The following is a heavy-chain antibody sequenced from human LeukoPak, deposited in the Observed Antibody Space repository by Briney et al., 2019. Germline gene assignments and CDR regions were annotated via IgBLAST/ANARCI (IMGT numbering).Heavy chain of an antibody. V-gene: IGHV4-39*07. J-gene: IGHJ6*03. CDR3: ARVARLVRNYYYYYMDV. CDR2: IYYSAST. D-gene: IGHD3-9*01. Sequence: SETLSLTCTVSGGFISSSTYYWGWIRQPPGKGLEWIGSIYYSASTYYHPSLKSRVTISVDTSKNQFSLKLSSVTAADTAVYYCARVARLVRNYYYYYMDVWGKGTTVTVSS. CDR1: GGFISSSTYY.